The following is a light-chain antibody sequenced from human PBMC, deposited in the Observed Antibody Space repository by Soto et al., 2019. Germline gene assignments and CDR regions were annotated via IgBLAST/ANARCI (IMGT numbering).Light chain of an antibody. CDR2: STS. J-gene: IGLJ3*02. CDR3: LVYDGGVRV. V-gene: IGLV7-43*01. Sequence: QAVVTQEPSLTVSPGGTVTLTCASSTGEVTGSHYPNWFQQKPGQAPRALIYSTSYKHSWTPARFSGSLLGGKAALTLSGVQPEDEADYYCLVYDGGVRVFGGGTKLTVL. CDR1: TGEVTGSHY.